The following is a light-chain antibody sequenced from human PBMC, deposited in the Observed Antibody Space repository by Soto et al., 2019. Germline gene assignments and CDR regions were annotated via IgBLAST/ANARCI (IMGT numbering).Light chain of an antibody. J-gene: IGKJ5*01. CDR1: QSISRW. V-gene: IGKV1-5*01. Sequence: SQMTQSPSTLSASVGDRVTITCRASQSISRWLAWSQQKPGKAPNLLIYGASSLESGVPSRFSGSGSGTEFTLTISSLQPDDFATYYCQQYNSYPITFGQGTRLEI. CDR2: GAS. CDR3: QQYNSYPIT.